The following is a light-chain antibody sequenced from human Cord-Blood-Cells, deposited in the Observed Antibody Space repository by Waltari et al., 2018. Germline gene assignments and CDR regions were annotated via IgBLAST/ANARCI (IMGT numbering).Light chain of an antibody. CDR3: QQYGSSPYT. J-gene: IGKJ2*01. V-gene: IGKV3-20*01. CDR1: QSVSSSY. Sequence: EIVLTQSPGTLSLSPGVRATLSCRASQSVSSSYLAWYQQKPGQAPSPLIYGASSRATGIPDRFSGSGSGTDFTLTISRLEPEDFAVYYCQQYGSSPYTFGQGTKLEIK. CDR2: GAS.